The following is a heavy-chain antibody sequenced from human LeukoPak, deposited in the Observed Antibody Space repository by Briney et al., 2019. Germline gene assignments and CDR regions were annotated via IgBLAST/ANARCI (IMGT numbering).Heavy chain of an antibody. CDR2: IYTSGST. V-gene: IGHV4-61*02. D-gene: IGHD3-22*01. Sequence: SETLSLTCTVSGGSISSGSYYWSWIRQPAGKGLEWIGRIYTSGSTNYNPSLKSRVTISVDTSKNQFSLKLSSVTAADTAVCYCARGDRSDSPYYYYYMDVWGKGTTVTVSS. J-gene: IGHJ6*03. CDR1: GGSISSGSYY. CDR3: ARGDRSDSPYYYYYMDV.